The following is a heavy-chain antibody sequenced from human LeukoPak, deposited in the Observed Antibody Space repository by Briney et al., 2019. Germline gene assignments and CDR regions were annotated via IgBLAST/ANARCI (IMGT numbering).Heavy chain of an antibody. V-gene: IGHV4-59*01. J-gene: IGHJ5*02. Sequence: SETLSLTCTVSGGSINSYYWSWTRQPPGKGLEWIGYIYYSGSTSYNPSLKSRVTISVDTSKNQFSLKLSSVTAADTAVYYCATSYCTNGVCYPNWFDPWGQGTLVTVSS. CDR2: IYYSGST. CDR1: GGSINSYY. CDR3: ATSYCTNGVCYPNWFDP. D-gene: IGHD2-8*01.